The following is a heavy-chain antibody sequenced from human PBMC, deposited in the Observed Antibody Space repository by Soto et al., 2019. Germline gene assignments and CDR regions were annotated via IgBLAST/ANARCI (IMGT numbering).Heavy chain of an antibody. V-gene: IGHV3-23*01. Sequence: EVQLLESGGGLVQPGGSLRLSCAASGFTFSSYAMSWVRQAPGKGLEWVSSISGGGSNTYYADSVKGRFTISRDTSKNTLYLPINSLRVEDTAVYYCARLHGSSWGRLDYWGQGTLVTVSS. J-gene: IGHJ4*02. CDR3: ARLHGSSWGRLDY. CDR2: ISGGGSNT. CDR1: GFTFSSYA. D-gene: IGHD6-13*01.